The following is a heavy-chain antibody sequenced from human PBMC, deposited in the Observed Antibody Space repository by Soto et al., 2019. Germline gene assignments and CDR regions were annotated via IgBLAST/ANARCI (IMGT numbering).Heavy chain of an antibody. CDR1: GGSISSSSYY. V-gene: IGHV4-39*01. J-gene: IGHJ4*02. CDR2: IYYSGST. D-gene: IGHD6-13*01. CDR3: ARHFAAAAVNYFDY. Sequence: SETLSLTCTVSGGSISSSSYYWGWIRQPPGKGLEWIGSIYYSGSTYYNPSLKSRVTISVDASKNQFSLKLSSVTAADTAVYYCARHFAAAAVNYFDYWGQGTLVTVSS.